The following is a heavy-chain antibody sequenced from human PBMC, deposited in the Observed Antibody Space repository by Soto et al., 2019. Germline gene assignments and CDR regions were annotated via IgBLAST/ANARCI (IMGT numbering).Heavy chain of an antibody. J-gene: IGHJ6*02. CDR2: INTNTGNP. CDR3: ARDRATYXDFWSGYYREDYYYYGMDV. CDR1: GYTFTSYA. V-gene: IGHV7-4-1*01. Sequence: ASVKVSCKASGYTFTSYAMNWVRQAPGQGLEWRGWINTNTGNPTYAQGFTGRFAFSLDTSVSTAYLQICSLKAEDTAVYYCARDRATYXDFWSGYYREDYYYYGMDVWGQGTTVTVSS. D-gene: IGHD3-3*01.